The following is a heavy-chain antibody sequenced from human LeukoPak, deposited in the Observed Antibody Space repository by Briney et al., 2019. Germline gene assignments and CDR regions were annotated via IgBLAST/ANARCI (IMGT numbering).Heavy chain of an antibody. CDR2: IYPGDSDT. D-gene: IGHD4-17*01. Sequence: GESLKISCKGSGYSFTSYWIGWVRQMPGKGLEWMGIIYPGDSDTRYSPSFQGQVTISADKSISTAYLQWSSLKASDTAMYYCASPPHYGDSDDAFDIWGQGTVVTVSS. CDR3: ASPPHYGDSDDAFDI. J-gene: IGHJ3*02. V-gene: IGHV5-51*01. CDR1: GYSFTSYW.